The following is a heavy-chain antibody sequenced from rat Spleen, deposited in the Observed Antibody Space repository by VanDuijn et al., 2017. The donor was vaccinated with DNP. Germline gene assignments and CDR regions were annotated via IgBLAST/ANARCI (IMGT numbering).Heavy chain of an antibody. CDR1: GFTFSTAW. J-gene: IGHJ2*01. Sequence: EVQVLESGGGLVQPGNSLKLSCATSGFTFSTAWMYWYRQFPEKRLEWVARIKAKSNNYATDYTESVKGRFTISRDDSKSITYLQMNNLKEEDTAIYYCARGAGSSGDYWGQGVMVTVSS. CDR3: ARGAGSSGDY. D-gene: IGHD5-1*01. V-gene: IGHV6-6*01. CDR2: IKAKSNNYAT.